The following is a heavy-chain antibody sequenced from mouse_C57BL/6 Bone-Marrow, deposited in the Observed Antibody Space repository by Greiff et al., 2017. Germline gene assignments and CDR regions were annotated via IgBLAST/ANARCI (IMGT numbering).Heavy chain of an antibody. D-gene: IGHD2-4*01. CDR2: IDPENGDT. J-gene: IGHJ3*01. CDR3: TTGYDYDRAWFAY. V-gene: IGHV14-4*01. CDR1: GFNIKDDY. Sequence: EVKLEESGAELVRPGASVKLSCTASGFNIKDDYMHWVKQRPEQGLEWIGWIDPENGDTEYASKFQGKATITADTSSNTAYLQLSSLTSEDNAVYYCTTGYDYDRAWFAYWGQGTLVTVSS.